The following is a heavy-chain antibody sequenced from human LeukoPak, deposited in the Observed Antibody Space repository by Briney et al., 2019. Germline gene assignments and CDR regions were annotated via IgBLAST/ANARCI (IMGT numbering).Heavy chain of an antibody. J-gene: IGHJ6*02. CDR1: GFTFSSYS. D-gene: IGHD3-10*01. V-gene: IGHV3-21*01. CDR2: ISSSSSYI. Sequence: PGGSLRLSCAASGFTFSSYSMNWVRQAPGKGLEWVSSISSSSSYIYYADSVKGRFTISRDNAKNSLYLQMNSLRAEDTAVYYCARDHSTDITMVRGVIKYYYYYGMDVWGQGTTVTVSS. CDR3: ARDHSTDITMVRGVIKYYYYYGMDV.